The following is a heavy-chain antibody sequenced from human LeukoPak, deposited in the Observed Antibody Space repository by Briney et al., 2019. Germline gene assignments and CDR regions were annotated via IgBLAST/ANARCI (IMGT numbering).Heavy chain of an antibody. CDR1: GVSSSSTSYY. V-gene: IGHV4-39*01. CDR3: AKCKSGSSYDAFDI. CDR2: IYYSGST. Sequence: KTSETLSLTCTVSGVSSSSTSYYWGWIRQPPGKGLEWIGSIYYSGSTYYNPSLKSRVTISLDTSKNQFSLKLSSVTAADTAVYYCAKCKSGSSYDAFDIWGQGTMVTVSS. J-gene: IGHJ3*02. D-gene: IGHD1-26*01.